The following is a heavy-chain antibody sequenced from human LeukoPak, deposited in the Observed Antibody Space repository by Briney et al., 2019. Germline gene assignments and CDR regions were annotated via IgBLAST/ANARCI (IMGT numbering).Heavy chain of an antibody. V-gene: IGHV5-51*01. CDR3: ARRIDQAMVDY. CDR1: GSNFTSYW. Sequence: NHGASLQISCQGSGSNFTSYWIGWVRRLPGKGLEWMGITYPGDSDTRYSPSFQGQVTISADKSISTAYLQWSSLKASDTAIYYCARRIDQAMVDYWGQGTLVTVSS. D-gene: IGHD5-18*01. J-gene: IGHJ4*02. CDR2: TYPGDSDT.